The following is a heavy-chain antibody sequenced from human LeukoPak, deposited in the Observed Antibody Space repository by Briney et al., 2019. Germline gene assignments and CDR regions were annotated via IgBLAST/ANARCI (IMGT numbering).Heavy chain of an antibody. CDR1: GGSISSYY. CDR3: ARDSLSGYCSSTSCYETH. V-gene: IGHV4-4*07. J-gene: IGHJ4*02. Sequence: SETLSLTCTVSGGSISSYYWSWIRQPAGKGLEWIGRIYTSGSTNYNPSLKSRVTISVDTSKNQFSLKLSSVTAADTAVYYCARDSLSGYCSSTSCYETHWGQGTLVTVSS. CDR2: IYTSGST. D-gene: IGHD2-2*01.